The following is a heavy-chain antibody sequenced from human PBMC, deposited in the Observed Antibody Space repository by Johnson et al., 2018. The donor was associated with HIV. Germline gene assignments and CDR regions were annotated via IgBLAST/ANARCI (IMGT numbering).Heavy chain of an antibody. CDR2: IRYDGSNK. CDR3: ARISGWYSPAFDI. CDR1: GFTFSSYG. D-gene: IGHD6-19*01. V-gene: IGHV3-30*02. Sequence: QVQLVESGGGVVQPGGSLRLSCAASGFTFSSYGMHWVRQAPGKGLEWVAFIRYDGSNKYYVDSVKGRCTISRDNAKNSLYLQMNSLRAEDTAVYYCARISGWYSPAFDIWGQGTMVTVSS. J-gene: IGHJ3*02.